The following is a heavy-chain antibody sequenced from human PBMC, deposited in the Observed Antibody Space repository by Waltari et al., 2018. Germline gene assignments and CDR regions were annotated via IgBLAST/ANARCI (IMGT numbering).Heavy chain of an antibody. CDR3: ARVLERSAYPDEYFNH. J-gene: IGHJ1*01. D-gene: IGHD3-16*01. CDR1: GFTLSDYW. CDR2: INGGGIDT. V-gene: IGHV3-74*01. Sequence: EVQLVESGGDLVQPGGSLRLSCVASGFTLSDYWMYWCRQVPGKGLVWVRRINGGGIDTSYADSVKGRFTISRDNAKNTLFLQMNSLTAEDTAVYYCARVLERSAYPDEYFNHWGQGTLVSVSP.